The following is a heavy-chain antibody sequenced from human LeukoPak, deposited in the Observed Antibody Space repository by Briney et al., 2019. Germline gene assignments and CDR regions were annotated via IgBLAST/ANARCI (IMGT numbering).Heavy chain of an antibody. CDR2: IIPIFGTA. CDR1: GGTFSSYA. V-gene: IGHV1-69*05. D-gene: IGHD3-10*01. CDR3: ARSRFGELLASPNDWFDP. J-gene: IGHJ5*02. Sequence: SVKVSCKASGGTFSSYAISWVRQAPGQGLEWMGRIIPIFGTANYAQKFQGRVTITTDESTSTAYMELSSLRSEDTAVYYCARSRFGELLASPNDWFDPWGQGTLVTVSS.